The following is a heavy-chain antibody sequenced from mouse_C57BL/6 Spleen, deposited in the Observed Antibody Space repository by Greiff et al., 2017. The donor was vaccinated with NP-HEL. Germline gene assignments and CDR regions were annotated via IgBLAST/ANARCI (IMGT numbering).Heavy chain of an antibody. CDR1: GFTFITYA. Sequence: EVKLVESGGGLVQPKGSLKLSCAASGFTFITYAMNWVGQAPGKGLEWFARIRSKSNNYTTYYAESVKDRFTISRDDSESMLYLQMNNLKTEDTAMYYCVRHDSLKYAMDYWGQGTSVTVSS. D-gene: IGHD6-1*01. CDR3: VRHDSLKYAMDY. V-gene: IGHV10-1*01. J-gene: IGHJ4*01. CDR2: IRSKSNNYTT.